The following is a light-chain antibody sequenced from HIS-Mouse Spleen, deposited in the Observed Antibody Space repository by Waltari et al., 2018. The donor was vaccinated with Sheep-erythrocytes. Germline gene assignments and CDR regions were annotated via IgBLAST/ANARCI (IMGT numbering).Light chain of an antibody. CDR2: DVS. CDR1: SSDVGGYNY. Sequence: QSALTQSRSVSGSPGQSVTISCTGTSSDVGGYNYASWYQQHPGKAPKLMIYDVSKRPSGVPDRFSGSKSGNTASLTISGLQAEDEADYYCCSYAGSYTWVFGGGTKLTVL. V-gene: IGLV2-11*01. J-gene: IGLJ3*02. CDR3: CSYAGSYTWV.